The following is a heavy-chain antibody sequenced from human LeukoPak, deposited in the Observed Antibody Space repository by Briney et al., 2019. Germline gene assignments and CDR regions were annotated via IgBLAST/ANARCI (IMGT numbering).Heavy chain of an antibody. CDR2: IYYSGST. J-gene: IGHJ6*03. CDR3: ARAFYPGYYSYMAV. D-gene: IGHD3-3*02. CDR1: GGSISPYY. Sequence: SETLSLTCTVSGGSISPYYWSWIRPPPGKGLEWIGYIYYSGSTNYNPSLKSRVTISVDTSKNQFSLKLSSVTAADTAVYYCARAFYPGYYSYMAVWGKGTTVTVSS. V-gene: IGHV4-59*01.